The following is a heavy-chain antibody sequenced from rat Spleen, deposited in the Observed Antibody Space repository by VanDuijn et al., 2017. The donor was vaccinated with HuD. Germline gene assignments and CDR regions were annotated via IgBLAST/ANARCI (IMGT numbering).Heavy chain of an antibody. D-gene: IGHD4-3*01. CDR3: ARLGGGPFDY. CDR2: ISTGGRNT. CDR1: GFTFSNYD. V-gene: IGHV5S23*01. J-gene: IGHJ2*01. Sequence: EVQLVESGGGLVQPGRSLKLSCAASGFTFSNYDMAWVRQAPTKGLEWVASISTGGRNTYYGDSVKGRFTVSRDNAKNTQYLQMDSLKSEDTATYYCARLGGGPFDYWGQGVMVTVSS.